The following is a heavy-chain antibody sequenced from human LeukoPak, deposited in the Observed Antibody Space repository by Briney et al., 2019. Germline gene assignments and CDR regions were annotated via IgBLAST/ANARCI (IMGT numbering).Heavy chain of an antibody. D-gene: IGHD5-24*01. V-gene: IGHV3-21*04. CDR3: AKEGRSLQTY. J-gene: IGHJ4*02. CDR1: GFTFSSYS. CDR2: ITTGSSYI. Sequence: PGGSLRLSCAASGFTFSSYSMNWVRQAPGKGLEWVSSITTGSSYIYYADSVKGRFTISRDNAKNSLYLQMNSLRVEDTAVYYCAKEGRSLQTYWGQGTLVTVSS.